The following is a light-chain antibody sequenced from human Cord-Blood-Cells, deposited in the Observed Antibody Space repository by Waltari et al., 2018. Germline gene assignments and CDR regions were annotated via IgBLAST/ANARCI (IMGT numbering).Light chain of an antibody. V-gene: IGLV3-19*01. CDR3: NSRDSSGNHWV. CDR1: SLRSYY. J-gene: IGLJ3*02. CDR2: GKN. Sequence: SSELTQDPAVSVALGQTVRITCQGDSLRSYYASWYQQKPGQATVLVIYGKNNRPSGIPDRFSGASSRNTASLTITGAQAEDEADYYCNSRDSSGNHWVFGGGTKLTVL.